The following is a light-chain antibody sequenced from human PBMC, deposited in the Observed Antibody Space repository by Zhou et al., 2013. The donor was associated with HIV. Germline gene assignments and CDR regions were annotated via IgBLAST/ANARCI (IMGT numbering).Light chain of an antibody. V-gene: IGKV3-20*01. CDR1: QSVSSSY. CDR3: QQANRFPQT. CDR2: GAS. J-gene: IGKJ2*01. Sequence: EIVLTQSPGTLSLSPGERATLSCRASQSVSSSYLAWYQQKPGQAPRLLIYGASSLQSGVPSRFSGSGFGTDFTLTINRLHPEDFATYYCQQANRFPQTFGQGTKVEIK.